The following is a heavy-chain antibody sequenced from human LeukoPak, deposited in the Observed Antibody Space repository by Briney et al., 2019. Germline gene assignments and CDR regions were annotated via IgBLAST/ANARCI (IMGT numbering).Heavy chain of an antibody. CDR2: IKQDGSEK. CDR3: ARDRCTGGVCYTDAFDI. J-gene: IGHJ3*02. V-gene: IGHV3-7*01. CDR1: GFTFSSYW. D-gene: IGHD2-8*02. Sequence: GRSLRLSCAASGFTFSSYWMSWVRQAPGKGLECVANIKQDGSEKYYVDSVNGRFTISRDNAKNSLYLQMNSLRAEDTAVYYCARDRCTGGVCYTDAFDIWGQGTMVTVSS.